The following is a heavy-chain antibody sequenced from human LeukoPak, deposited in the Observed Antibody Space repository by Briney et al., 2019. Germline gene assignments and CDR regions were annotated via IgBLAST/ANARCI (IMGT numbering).Heavy chain of an antibody. CDR2: IKQDGSEK. Sequence: GGSLRLSCAASGFTFSSYWMSWVRLAPGKGLEWVANIKQDGSEKFYVDSVKGRFTISRDNSKNSLYLQMNSLRAEDTAVYYCARDPGYSYGNPVDYWGQGTLVTVSS. D-gene: IGHD5-18*01. CDR3: ARDPGYSYGNPVDY. V-gene: IGHV3-7*01. CDR1: GFTFSSYW. J-gene: IGHJ4*02.